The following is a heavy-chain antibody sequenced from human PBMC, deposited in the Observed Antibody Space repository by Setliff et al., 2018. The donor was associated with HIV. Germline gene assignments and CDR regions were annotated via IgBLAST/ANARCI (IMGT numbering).Heavy chain of an antibody. CDR2: IYHSGST. D-gene: IGHD2-21*01. CDR1: GFTFSSYT. Sequence: PGGSLRLSCAVSGFTFSSYTMDWVRQAPGKGLEWIGEIYHSGSTNYNPSLKSRVTISLDTSKNQFSLKLNSVTAADTAVYYCARAPRTSGVVGYYYYYGMDVWGQGTTVTVSS. CDR3: ARAPRTSGVVGYYYYYGMDV. J-gene: IGHJ6*02. V-gene: IGHV4-4*02.